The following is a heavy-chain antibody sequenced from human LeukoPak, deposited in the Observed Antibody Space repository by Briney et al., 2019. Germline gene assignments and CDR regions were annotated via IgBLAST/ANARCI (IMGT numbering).Heavy chain of an antibody. J-gene: IGHJ6*02. CDR1: GGSISSYY. V-gene: IGHV4-59*08. D-gene: IGHD3-10*01. Sequence: SETLSLTCTVSGGSISSYYWSWIRQPPGKGLEWIGYIYYSGSTNYNPSLKSRVTISVDTSKNQFSLKLSSVTAADTAVYYCARLPMVRGVYYYGMDVWSQGTTVTVSS. CDR2: IYYSGST. CDR3: ARLPMVRGVYYYGMDV.